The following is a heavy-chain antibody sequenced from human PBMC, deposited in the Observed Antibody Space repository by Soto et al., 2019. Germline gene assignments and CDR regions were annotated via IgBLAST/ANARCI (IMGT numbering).Heavy chain of an antibody. CDR1: GGTFSSYA. Sequence: QVQLVQSGAEVKKPGSSVKVSCKASGGTFSSYAISWVRQAPGQGLEWMGGIIPIFGTANDAQKFQGRVTITADESTSTAYMELSSLRSEDTAVYYCARAYSSSVVPYYYGMDVWGQGTTVTVSS. CDR3: ARAYSSSVVPYYYGMDV. CDR2: IIPIFGTA. J-gene: IGHJ6*02. V-gene: IGHV1-69*12. D-gene: IGHD6-6*01.